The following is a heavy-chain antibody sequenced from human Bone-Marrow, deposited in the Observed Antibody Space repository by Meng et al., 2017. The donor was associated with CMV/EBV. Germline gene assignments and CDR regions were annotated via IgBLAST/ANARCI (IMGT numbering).Heavy chain of an antibody. D-gene: IGHD3-3*01. Sequence: ASVKVSCKASGYTFTSYDINRVRQATGQGLEWMGWMNPNSGNTGYAQKFQGRVTITRNTSISTAYMELSSLSFEDKAVYYCSRGPHYDFCSGFIRDWFDPWGQGTLVTVSS. J-gene: IGHJ5*02. CDR3: SRGPHYDFCSGFIRDWFDP. CDR2: MNPNSGNT. CDR1: GYTFTSYD. V-gene: IGHV1-8*03.